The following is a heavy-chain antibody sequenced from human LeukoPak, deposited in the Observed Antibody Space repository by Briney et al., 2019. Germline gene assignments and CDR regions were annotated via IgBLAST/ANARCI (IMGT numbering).Heavy chain of an antibody. V-gene: IGHV3-23*01. Sequence: GGSLRLSCAASGFTFSSYAMSWVRQAPGKGLEWVSAISGSGGSTYYADSVKGRFTISRDNAKNSLYLQMNSLRAEDTAVYYCARDYNYGSLDYWGQGTLVTVSS. CDR3: ARDYNYGSLDY. CDR2: ISGSGGST. CDR1: GFTFSSYA. D-gene: IGHD5-18*01. J-gene: IGHJ4*02.